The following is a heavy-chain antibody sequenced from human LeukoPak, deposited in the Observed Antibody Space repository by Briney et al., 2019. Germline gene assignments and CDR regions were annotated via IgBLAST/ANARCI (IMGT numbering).Heavy chain of an antibody. V-gene: IGHV1-2*02. D-gene: IGHD5-18*01. J-gene: IGHJ5*02. CDR1: GYTFTGYY. CDR3: AAVGAWDTAMVGP. Sequence: GASVKVSCKASGYTFTGYYMHWVRQAPGQGLEWMGWINPNSGGTNCAQKFQGRVTMTRDTSISTAYMELSRLRSDDTAVYYCAAVGAWDTAMVGPWGQGTLVTVSS. CDR2: INPNSGGT.